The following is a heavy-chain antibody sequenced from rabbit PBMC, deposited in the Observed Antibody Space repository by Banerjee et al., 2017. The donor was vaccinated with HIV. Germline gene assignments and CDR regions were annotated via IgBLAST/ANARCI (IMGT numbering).Heavy chain of an antibody. CDR1: GFSFSNRYV. CDR2: INTISGDT. Sequence: QEQLEESGGDLVKPEGSPTLTCTASGFSFSNRYVMCWVRQAPGKGLEWIACINTISGDTVYATWSKGRLTISKASSTTVTPQITTRTAADTASYFCARDRDGDAGYCSLALWGPGTLVTVS. CDR3: ARDRDGDAGYCSLAL. D-gene: IGHD7-1*01. J-gene: IGHJ4*01. V-gene: IGHV1S45*01.